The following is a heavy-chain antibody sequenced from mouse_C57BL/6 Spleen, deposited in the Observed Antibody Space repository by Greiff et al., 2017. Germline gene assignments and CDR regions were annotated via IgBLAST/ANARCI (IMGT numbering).Heavy chain of an antibody. CDR3: ARAHINYLSWFAY. D-gene: IGHD2-5*01. CDR2: IWSGGGT. V-gene: IGHV2-2*01. CDR1: GFSLTSYG. Sequence: QVQLQQSGPGLVQPSQSLSIPCTVSGFSLTSYGVHWVRQSPGKGLEWLGVIWSGGGTDYNAAFISRLSISKDNSKSQVFFKMNSLQADDTTIYYCARAHINYLSWFAYWGQGTLVTVAA. J-gene: IGHJ3*01.